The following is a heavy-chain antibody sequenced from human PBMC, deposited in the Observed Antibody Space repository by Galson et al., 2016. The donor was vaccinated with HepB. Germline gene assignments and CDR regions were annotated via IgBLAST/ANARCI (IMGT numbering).Heavy chain of an antibody. D-gene: IGHD6-19*01. CDR3: VKGSGNSGWYVWFDS. V-gene: IGHV3-11*04. J-gene: IGHJ5*01. Sequence: SLRLSCAASGFTFSDYYMTWIRQAPGKGLEWVSSISSRSASAIHYADSVKGRFTISRDNFKNTLYLQINGLRAEDTAVYYCVKGSGNSGWYVWFDSWGQGTPVTVSS. CDR2: ISSRSASAI. CDR1: GFTFSDYY.